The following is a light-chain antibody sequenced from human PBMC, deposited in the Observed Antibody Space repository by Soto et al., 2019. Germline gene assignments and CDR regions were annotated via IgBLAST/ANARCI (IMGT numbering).Light chain of an antibody. CDR1: SSDVVVYNY. Sequence: QSALTQPASVSGSPGQSITISCTGTSSDVVVYNYVSWYQQHPGKAPKLMIYDVSNRPSGVSNRFSGSKSGNTASLTISGLQAEDEADYYCSSYTSSSTLNYVFGTGTKVTVL. V-gene: IGLV2-14*01. CDR3: SSYTSSSTLNYV. J-gene: IGLJ1*01. CDR2: DVS.